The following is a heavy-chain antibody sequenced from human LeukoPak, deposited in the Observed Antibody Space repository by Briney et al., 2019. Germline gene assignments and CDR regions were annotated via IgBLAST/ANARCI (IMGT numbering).Heavy chain of an antibody. CDR3: AKAPLWSGYSFDY. D-gene: IGHD3-3*01. V-gene: IGHV3-23*01. J-gene: IGHJ4*02. CDR1: GFTFSSYA. CDR2: ISGSGGST. Sequence: GGSLRLSCAASGFTFSSYAMSWVRQAPGKGLEWVSAISGSGGSTYYADSVKGRFTISRDNSKNTLYLQMGSLRAEDTAVYYCAKAPLWSGYSFDYWGQGTLVTVSS.